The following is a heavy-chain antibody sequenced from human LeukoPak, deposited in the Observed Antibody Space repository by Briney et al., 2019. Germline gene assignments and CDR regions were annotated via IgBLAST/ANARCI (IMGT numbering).Heavy chain of an antibody. Sequence: SETLSLTCAVYGGSFSGYYWSWIRQPPGKGLEWIGEINHSGSTNYNPSLKSRVTISVDTSKNQFSLKLSSVTAADTAVYYCVRIRYYYDSSGYYTGFYYYYMDVWGKGTTVTVSS. J-gene: IGHJ6*03. D-gene: IGHD3-22*01. CDR2: INHSGST. CDR1: GGSFSGYY. V-gene: IGHV4-34*01. CDR3: VRIRYYYDSSGYYTGFYYYYMDV.